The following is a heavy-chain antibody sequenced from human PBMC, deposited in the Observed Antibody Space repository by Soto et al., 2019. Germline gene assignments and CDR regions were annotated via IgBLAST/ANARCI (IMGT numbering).Heavy chain of an antibody. J-gene: IGHJ4*02. CDR2: INAGNGNT. CDR3: ARDYGPNYYDSSGLDY. Sequence: GASVKVSCKASAYTFTNDGIHWVRQAPGQRLEWMGWINAGNGNTKYAQKFQGRVTITRDTSASTAYMELSSLRSEDTAVYYCARDYGPNYYDSSGLDYWGQGTLVTVS. CDR1: AYTFTNDG. V-gene: IGHV1-3*01. D-gene: IGHD3-22*01.